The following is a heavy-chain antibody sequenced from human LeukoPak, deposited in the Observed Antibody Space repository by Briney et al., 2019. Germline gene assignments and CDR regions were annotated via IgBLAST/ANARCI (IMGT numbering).Heavy chain of an antibody. CDR2: IKLDGSEK. CDR3: ARDSWMGYCSSTSCYHSFDY. V-gene: IGHV3-7*01. Sequence: GGSLRLSCVASGFIFNSYWMSWVRQAPGKGLEWVANIKLDGSEKYYVDSVKGRFTISRDNAKNSLFLQMNSLRAEDTAVYYCARDSWMGYCSSTSCYHSFDYWGQGTLVTVSS. J-gene: IGHJ4*02. D-gene: IGHD2-2*01. CDR1: GFIFNSYW.